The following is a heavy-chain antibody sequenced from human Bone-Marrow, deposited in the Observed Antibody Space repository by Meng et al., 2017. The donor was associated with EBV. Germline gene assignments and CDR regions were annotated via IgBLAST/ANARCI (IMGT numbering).Heavy chain of an antibody. Sequence: ELQLVGAGGALVQPGGSLRLSCEASGFTLSSYWMHWVRQAPGKGLVWVSRINEDGAVTTYADSVKGRFTISRDNAKNTLYLQMNSLRAEDTAVYYCSRDLVGSADSWGQGTLVTVSS. J-gene: IGHJ4*02. CDR1: GFTLSSYW. CDR2: INEDGAVT. V-gene: IGHV3-74*01. D-gene: IGHD2-8*02. CDR3: SRDLVGSADS.